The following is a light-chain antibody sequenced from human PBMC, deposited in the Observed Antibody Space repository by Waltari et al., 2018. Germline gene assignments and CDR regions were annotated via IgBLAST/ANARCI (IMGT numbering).Light chain of an antibody. Sequence: QSVLTQPPSASGTPGQRVTISCSGSTSNIRSNTVNWYQQFPGTAPKLLFYSNNQRPSGVPDRFSGSKAGTSASLAISGLQSEDEAEYYCAAWDDSLSGLYVFGPGTKVTVL. V-gene: IGLV1-44*01. CDR3: AAWDDSLSGLYV. J-gene: IGLJ1*01. CDR2: SNN. CDR1: TSNIRSNT.